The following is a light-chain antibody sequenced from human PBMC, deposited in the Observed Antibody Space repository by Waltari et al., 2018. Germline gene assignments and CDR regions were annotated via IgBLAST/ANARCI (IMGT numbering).Light chain of an antibody. J-gene: IGKJ1*01. CDR2: LGS. V-gene: IGKV2-28*01. CDR3: MQALQTPWT. CDR1: QSLLHRNGYNY. Sequence: DTEMTQSPLSLPVTPGEPASISCRSSQSLLHRNGYNYLDWYLQKPGQSPQLLIYLGSNRAAGVPDRFSCSGSGTDFTLKISRVEAEDVGVYYCMQALQTPWTFGQGTKVEIK.